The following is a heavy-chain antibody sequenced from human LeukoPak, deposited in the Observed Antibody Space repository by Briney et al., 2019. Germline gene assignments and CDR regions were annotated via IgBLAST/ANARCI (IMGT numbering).Heavy chain of an antibody. J-gene: IGHJ4*02. CDR2: ISSSSSTI. V-gene: IGHV3-48*01. D-gene: IGHD6-13*01. CDR1: GFTFSSYS. CDR3: ATSGYSSNWYLFDY. Sequence: GGSLRLSCAASGFTFSSYSMNWVRQAPGKGLEWVSYISSSSSTIYYADSVKGRFTISRDNAQNSLYLQVNSLRAEDTAVYYCATSGYSSNWYLFDYWCQGTLVTVSS.